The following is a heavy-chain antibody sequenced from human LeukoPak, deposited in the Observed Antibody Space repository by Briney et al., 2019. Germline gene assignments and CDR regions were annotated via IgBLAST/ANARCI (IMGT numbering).Heavy chain of an antibody. V-gene: IGHV1-8*01. Sequence: ASVKVSCKASGYTFTSYDINWVRQATGQGLEWMGWMNPNSGNTGYAQKFQGRVTMTRNTSISTAYMELSSLRSEDTAVYYCARVRSSGWYRAFDIWGQGTMVTVSS. D-gene: IGHD6-19*01. CDR3: ARVRSSGWYRAFDI. J-gene: IGHJ3*02. CDR1: GYTFTSYD. CDR2: MNPNSGNT.